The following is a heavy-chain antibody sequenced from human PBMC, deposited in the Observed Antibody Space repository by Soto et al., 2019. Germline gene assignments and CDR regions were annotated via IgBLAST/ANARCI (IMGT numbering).Heavy chain of an antibody. Sequence: GASVKVSCKASGGTFSSYAISWVRQAPGQGLEWMGGIIPIFGTANYAQKFQGRVTITADESTSTAYMELSSLRSEDTAVYYCARDSSDCGGDCYSYWFDPRGQGTLVTVSS. CDR1: GGTFSSYA. D-gene: IGHD2-21*02. CDR3: ARDSSDCGGDCYSYWFDP. V-gene: IGHV1-69*13. J-gene: IGHJ5*02. CDR2: IIPIFGTA.